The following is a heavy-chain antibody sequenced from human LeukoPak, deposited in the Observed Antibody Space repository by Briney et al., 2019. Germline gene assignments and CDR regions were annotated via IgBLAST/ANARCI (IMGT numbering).Heavy chain of an antibody. V-gene: IGHV3-23*01. J-gene: IGHJ4*02. CDR1: GFTISSYW. CDR2: ISGSGGST. D-gene: IGHD2-2*01. Sequence: PGGSLRLSCVASGFTISSYWMIWVRQAPGKGLEWVSGISGSGGSTYYADSVKGRFTISRDNSKNTLFLQMNSLRAEDRAVYYCAKDSLRTVPKASFDSWGQGTLVTVSS. CDR3: AKDSLRTVPKASFDS.